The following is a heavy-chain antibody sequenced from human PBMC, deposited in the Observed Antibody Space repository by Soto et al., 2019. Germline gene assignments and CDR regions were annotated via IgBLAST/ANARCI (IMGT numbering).Heavy chain of an antibody. J-gene: IGHJ4*02. D-gene: IGHD5-18*01. V-gene: IGHV4-61*01. Sequence: SETLSLTCTVSGGSVRSGSYYWSWIRQPPGKGLEWIGKIFYSGSTNYNPSLKSRVTISVDTSKNQFSLKLSSVTAADTAVYYCARSHVDTDMVDYWGQGILVTVSS. CDR3: ARSHVDTDMVDY. CDR2: IFYSGST. CDR1: GGSVRSGSYY.